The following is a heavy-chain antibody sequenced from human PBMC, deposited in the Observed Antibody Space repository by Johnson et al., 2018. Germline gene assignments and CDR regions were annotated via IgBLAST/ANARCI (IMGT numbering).Heavy chain of an antibody. CDR1: GFTFSSYS. J-gene: IGHJ6*02. CDR2: ISSSSTYK. Sequence: EVQLVESGGGLVKPGGSLRLSCVASGFTFSSYSMNWVRQAPGKGLELVSSISSSSTYKWYADSVKGPFTISRDTAKNTLNLQMNSPRAEDTAVYYCARGSSGYYGMDVWGQGTTVTVSS. D-gene: IGHD3-10*01. CDR3: ARGSSGYYGMDV. V-gene: IGHV3-21*01.